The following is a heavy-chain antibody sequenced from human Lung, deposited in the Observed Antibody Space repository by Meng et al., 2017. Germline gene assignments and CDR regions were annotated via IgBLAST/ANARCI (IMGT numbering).Heavy chain of an antibody. D-gene: IGHD3-10*01. CDR2: INWNGGTT. Sequence: GGSLRLSCAASGFSFDDYGMSWVRQAPGKGLEWVSGINWNGGTTGYADSVKGRFTISRDNAKNSLYLQMNSLRAEDTALYYCARAPGDYYGSGSYYRVWGQGTLVTVSS. CDR3: ARAPGDYYGSGSYYRV. V-gene: IGHV3-20*04. CDR1: GFSFDDYG. J-gene: IGHJ4*02.